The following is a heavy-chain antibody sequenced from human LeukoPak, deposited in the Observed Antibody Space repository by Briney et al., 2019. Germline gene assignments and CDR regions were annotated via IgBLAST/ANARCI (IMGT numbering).Heavy chain of an antibody. V-gene: IGHV3-23*01. CDR2: MSFSGANT. CDR1: GFTFSSDD. D-gene: IGHD1-26*01. CDR3: ARRQQFSVSYGDIDY. Sequence: AGSLRLSCAASGFTFSSDDMTWVRQTPRKGLEWVSTMSFSGANTFYADSVKGRFTISRDNSNNTLYLQMNSLRDEDTALYYCARRQQFSVSYGDIDYWGQGALVTVSS. J-gene: IGHJ4*02.